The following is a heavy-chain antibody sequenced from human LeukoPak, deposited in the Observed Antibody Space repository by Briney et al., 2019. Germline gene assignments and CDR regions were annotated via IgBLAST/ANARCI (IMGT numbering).Heavy chain of an antibody. V-gene: IGHV3-21*01. CDR1: GFTFSSYS. CDR2: ISSSSSYI. J-gene: IGHJ3*02. Sequence: GGSLRLSCAASGFTFSSYSMNWVRQAPGKGLEWVSSISSSSSYIYYADSVKGRFTISRDNAKNSLYLQMNSLRAEDTAVYYCARCIVGDHYDESAFDIWGQGTMVTVSS. CDR3: ARCIVGDHYDESAFDI. D-gene: IGHD1-26*01.